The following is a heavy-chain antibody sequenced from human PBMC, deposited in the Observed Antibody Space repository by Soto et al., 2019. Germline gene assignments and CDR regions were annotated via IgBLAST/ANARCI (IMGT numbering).Heavy chain of an antibody. CDR1: GGTFSSYA. J-gene: IGHJ4*02. V-gene: IGHV1-69*13. D-gene: IGHD3-16*02. Sequence: GASVKVSCKASGGTFSSYAISWVRQAPGRGLEWMGGIIPIFGTANYAQKFQGRVTITADESTSTAYMELSSLRSEDTAVYYCARDSQSNDYVWGSYRYSPFDYWGQGTLVTVSS. CDR2: IIPIFGTA. CDR3: ARDSQSNDYVWGSYRYSPFDY.